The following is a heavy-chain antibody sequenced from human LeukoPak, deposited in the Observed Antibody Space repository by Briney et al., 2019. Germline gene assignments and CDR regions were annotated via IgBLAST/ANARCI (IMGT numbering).Heavy chain of an antibody. D-gene: IGHD6-13*01. CDR3: AKDIASSSWYYLDY. V-gene: IGHV3-9*03. Sequence: GGSLRLSCAASGFTFDDYAMHWVRQAPGKGLEWVSGISWNSGSIGYADSVKGRFTISRDNAKNSLYLQMNSLRAEDMALYYCAKDIASSSWYYLDYWGQGTLVTVSS. CDR1: GFTFDDYA. CDR2: ISWNSGSI. J-gene: IGHJ4*02.